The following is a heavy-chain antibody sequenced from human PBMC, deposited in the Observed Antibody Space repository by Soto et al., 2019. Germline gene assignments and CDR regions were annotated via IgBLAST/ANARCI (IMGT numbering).Heavy chain of an antibody. CDR2: IWYDGSNK. CDR1: GCIFSSYG. V-gene: IGHV3-30*02. Sequence: GGSLRLSCAASGCIFSSYGMHWVRQAPGKGLEWVAVIWYDGSNKYYADSVKGRFTISRDNSKNTPFLQMNSLRPEDTAVYYCAKDPRGNYYTGLDYWGQGTLVTVSS. D-gene: IGHD3-22*01. J-gene: IGHJ4*02. CDR3: AKDPRGNYYTGLDY.